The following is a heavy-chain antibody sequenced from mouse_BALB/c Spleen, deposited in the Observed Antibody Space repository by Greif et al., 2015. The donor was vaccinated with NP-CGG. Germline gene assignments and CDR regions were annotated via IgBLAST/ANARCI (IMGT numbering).Heavy chain of an antibody. V-gene: IGHV1-82*01. CDR3: ARKGEYGNYGAMDF. J-gene: IGHJ4*01. D-gene: IGHD2-10*02. CDR1: GYAFSSSW. CDR2: IYPGDGDT. Sequence: VKLMESGPELVKPGASVKISCKASGYAFSSSWMNWVKQRPGQGLEWIGRIYPGDGDTNYNGKFEGKATLTADKSSSTAYMQLSSLTSVDSAVYFCARKGEYGNYGAMDFWGQGTSVTVSS.